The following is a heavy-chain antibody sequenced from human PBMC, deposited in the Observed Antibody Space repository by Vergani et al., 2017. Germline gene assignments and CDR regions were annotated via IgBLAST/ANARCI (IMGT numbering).Heavy chain of an antibody. V-gene: IGHV4-61*02. CDR2: IYTSGST. CDR1: GGSISSGSYY. J-gene: IGHJ3*02. Sequence: QVQLQESGPGLVKPSQTLSLTCTVSGGSISSGSYYWSWIRQPAGKGLEWIGRIYTSGSTNYNPSLKSRVTISVDTSKNQFSLKLSSVTAADTAVYYCANSDDRWGDDAFDIWGQGTMVTVSS. D-gene: IGHD3-22*01. CDR3: ANSDDRWGDDAFDI.